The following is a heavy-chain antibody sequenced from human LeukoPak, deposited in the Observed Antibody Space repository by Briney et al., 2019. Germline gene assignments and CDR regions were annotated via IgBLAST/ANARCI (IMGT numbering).Heavy chain of an antibody. CDR3: ARHELSYSKNFDY. V-gene: IGHV5-51*01. D-gene: IGHD1-26*01. J-gene: IGHJ4*02. CDR2: IYPGDSDT. CDR1: GYSFTSYW. Sequence: GESLKISCKGSGYSFTSYWIGWVRQMPGKGLEWMGIIYPGDSDTRYSPSFQGQVTISADKSISTAYLQWSSLKASDTAVYYCARHELSYSKNFDYWGQGTLVTVSS.